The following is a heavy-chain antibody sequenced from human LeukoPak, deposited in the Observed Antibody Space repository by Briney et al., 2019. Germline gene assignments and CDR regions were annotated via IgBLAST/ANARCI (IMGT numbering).Heavy chain of an antibody. V-gene: IGHV4-30-2*01. Sequence: SETLSLTCAVSGGSISSGGYSWSWIRQPPGKGLEWIGYIYHSGSTYYNPSLKSRVTISVDRSKNQFSLKLSSVTAADTAVYYCARGSYYDSSGSIPFDYWGQGTLVTVSS. CDR1: GGSISSGGYS. D-gene: IGHD3-22*01. J-gene: IGHJ4*02. CDR3: ARGSYYDSSGSIPFDY. CDR2: IYHSGST.